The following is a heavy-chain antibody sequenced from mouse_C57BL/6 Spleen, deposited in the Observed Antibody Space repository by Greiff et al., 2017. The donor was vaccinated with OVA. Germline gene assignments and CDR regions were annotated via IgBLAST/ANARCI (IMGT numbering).Heavy chain of an antibody. CDR2: IYPGSGST. CDR1: GYTFTSYW. V-gene: IGHV1-55*01. D-gene: IGHD2-3*01. Sequence: QVQLQQPGAELVKPGASVKMSCKASGYTFTSYWITWVKQRPGQGLEWIGDIYPGSGSTNYNEKFKSKATLTVDTSSSTAYMQRSSLTSEDSAVYYCAREELSDGYSLYWSFDVWGTGTTVTVSS. J-gene: IGHJ1*03. CDR3: AREELSDGYSLYWSFDV.